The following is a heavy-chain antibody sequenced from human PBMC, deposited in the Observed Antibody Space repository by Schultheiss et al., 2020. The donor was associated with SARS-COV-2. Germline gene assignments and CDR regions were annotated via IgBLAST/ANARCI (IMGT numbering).Heavy chain of an antibody. CDR1: GGSFTGYY. CDR3: ARGADDSSGYYLYYYYGMDV. J-gene: IGHJ6*02. CDR2: IYYSGST. Sequence: SQTLSLTCAVFGGSFTGYYWSWIRQPPGKGLEWIGYIYYSGSTYYNPSLKSRVTISVDTSKNQFSLQLNSVTPEDTAVYYCARGADDSSGYYLYYYYGMDVWGQGTTVTVSS. D-gene: IGHD3-22*01. V-gene: IGHV4-34*01.